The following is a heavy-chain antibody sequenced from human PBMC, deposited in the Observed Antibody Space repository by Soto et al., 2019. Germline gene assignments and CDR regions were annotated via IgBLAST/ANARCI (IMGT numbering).Heavy chain of an antibody. CDR2: ISGDGSST. D-gene: IGHD1-1*01. CDR3: AIQMHHRAWNDVGLDY. CDR1: VFTFSSYW. J-gene: IGHJ4*02. Sequence: GGSLRLSCGASVFTFSSYWMYWVRQGPGKGLVWVSRISGDGSSTNYADSVKGRFTISRDNAKNSLYLQMNSLRAEDTAVYYCAIQMHHRAWNDVGLDYWGQGTLVTVSS. V-gene: IGHV3-74*01.